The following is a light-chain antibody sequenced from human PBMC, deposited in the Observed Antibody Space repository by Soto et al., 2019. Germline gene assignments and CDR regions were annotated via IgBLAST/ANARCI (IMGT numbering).Light chain of an antibody. J-gene: IGKJ4*01. CDR3: QQLNSYPPV. CDR1: QGISSY. Sequence: DIQLTQSPSFLSASVGDRVTITCRASQGISSYLAWYQQKPGIAPKLLIYVASTLHSGVPSRFSGSGSGTEFTLTISSLQPEDFATYYCQQLNSYPPVFGGGTKVEIK. V-gene: IGKV1-9*01. CDR2: VAS.